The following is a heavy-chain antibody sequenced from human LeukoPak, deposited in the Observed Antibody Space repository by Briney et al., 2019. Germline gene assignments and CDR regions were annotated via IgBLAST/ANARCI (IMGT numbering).Heavy chain of an antibody. D-gene: IGHD2-2*01. CDR2: ISSSGSTI. J-gene: IGHJ4*02. V-gene: IGHV3-48*01. CDR1: GFTFSNYN. Sequence: PGGSLRLSCTTSGFTFSNYNINWVRQAPGKGLEWVSHISSSGSTIKYADSVKGRFTISRDNAKNTLYLQMNSLRAEDTAVYYCARRIVVVPAAMSGAFDYFDYWGQGTLVTVSS. CDR3: ARRIVVVPAAMSGAFDYFDY.